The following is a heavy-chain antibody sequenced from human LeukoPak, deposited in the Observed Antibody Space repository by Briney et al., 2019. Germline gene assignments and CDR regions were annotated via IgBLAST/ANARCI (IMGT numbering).Heavy chain of an antibody. V-gene: IGHV3-21*01. CDR1: GFTFSSYS. J-gene: IGHJ5*02. CDR2: ISSSSSYI. CDR3: ARDRIAAAGNLFDP. Sequence: GGSLRLSCAASGFTFSSYSMNWVRQAPGKGLEWVSSISSSSSYIYYADSVKGRFTISRDNAKNSLYLQMNSLRAEDTAVYYCARDRIAAAGNLFDPWGQGTLVTVSS. D-gene: IGHD6-13*01.